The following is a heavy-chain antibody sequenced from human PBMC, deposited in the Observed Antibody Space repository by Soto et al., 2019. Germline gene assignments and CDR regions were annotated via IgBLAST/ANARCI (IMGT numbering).Heavy chain of an antibody. J-gene: IGHJ4*02. Sequence: SETLSLTCTVSGGSISSSSHYWGWIRQPPGEGLEWLGSMFYSGSTSYNPSLKSRVTFSVDKSKNQFSLKLNSVTAADSAVYYCAGHGPDWNSPKWFDYWGRGTLVTVSS. D-gene: IGHD1-7*01. CDR1: GGSISSSSHY. V-gene: IGHV4-39*01. CDR2: MFYSGST. CDR3: AGHGPDWNSPKWFDY.